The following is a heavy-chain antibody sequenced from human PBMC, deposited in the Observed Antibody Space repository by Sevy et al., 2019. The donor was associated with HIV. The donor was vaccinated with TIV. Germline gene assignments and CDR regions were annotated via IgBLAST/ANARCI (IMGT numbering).Heavy chain of an antibody. CDR3: ATRLSLSFTMMVVAEGGMDV. CDR2: IKSKSDGGTT. CDR1: GFTFSDPW. V-gene: IGHV3-15*01. Sequence: GGCLRLSCVASGFTFSDPWMSWVRQPPGKGLEWLGRIKSKSDGGTTDYAAPVKGRFTISRDDSKNTLYLQMNSLKTDDTAVYYCATRLSLSFTMMVVAEGGMDVWGQGTTVTVSS. J-gene: IGHJ6*02. D-gene: IGHD3-22*01.